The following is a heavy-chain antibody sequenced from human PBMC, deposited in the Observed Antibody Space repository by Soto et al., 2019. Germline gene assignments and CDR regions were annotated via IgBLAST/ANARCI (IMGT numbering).Heavy chain of an antibody. D-gene: IGHD3-10*01. CDR1: GGSFSGYY. V-gene: IGHV4-34*01. J-gene: IGHJ4*02. CDR2: INYSGTT. Sequence: SETLSLTCAVYGGSFSGYYWSWIRQPPGKGLEWIGYINYSGTTYYNPSLKSRVTISVGTSKNQFSLRLSSVTAADTAVYYCARNQNGSGNYYTRYLDYWGQGPLVTVSS. CDR3: ARNQNGSGNYYTRYLDY.